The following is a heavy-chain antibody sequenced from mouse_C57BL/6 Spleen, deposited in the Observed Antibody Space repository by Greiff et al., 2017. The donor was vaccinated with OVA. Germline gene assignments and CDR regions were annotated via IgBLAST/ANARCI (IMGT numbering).Heavy chain of an antibody. V-gene: IGHV1-15*01. CDR1: GYTFTDYE. CDR3: TRDKAAIVTTRYFDV. D-gene: IGHD2-5*01. CDR2: IDPETGGT. J-gene: IGHJ1*03. Sequence: VQLQESGAELVRPGASVTLSCKASGYTFTDYEMHWVKQTPVHGLEWIGAIDPETGGTAYNQKFKGKAILTADKSSSTAYMELRSLTSEDSAVYYCTRDKAAIVTTRYFDVWGTETTVTVSS.